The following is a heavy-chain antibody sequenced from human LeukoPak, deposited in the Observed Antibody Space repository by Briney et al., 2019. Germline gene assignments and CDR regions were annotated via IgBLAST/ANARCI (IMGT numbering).Heavy chain of an antibody. J-gene: IGHJ6*03. Sequence: PGGSLRLSCAASGFTFNTYGMHWVRQAPGKGLQWVAFIRYDGGTTYYADSVKGRFTISRDNAKNSLYLQMNSLRAEDTAVYYCARGERYGYNEEYYYYYYMDVWGKGTTVTISS. CDR3: ARGERYGYNEEYYYYYYMDV. V-gene: IGHV3-30*02. D-gene: IGHD5-24*01. CDR2: IRYDGGTT. CDR1: GFTFNTYG.